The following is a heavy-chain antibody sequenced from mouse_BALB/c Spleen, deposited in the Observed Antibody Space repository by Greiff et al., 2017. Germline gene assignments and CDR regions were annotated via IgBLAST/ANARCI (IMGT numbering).Heavy chain of an antibody. CDR1: GFTFTDYY. J-gene: IGHJ4*01. CDR2: IRNKANGYTT. CDR3: AREDGNYGYYAMDY. Sequence: EVQRVESGGGLVQPGGSLRLSCATSGFTFTDYYMSWVRQPPGKALEWLGFIRNKANGYTTEYSASVKGRFTISRDNSQSILYLQMNTLRAEDSATYYCAREDGNYGYYAMDYWGQGTSVTVSS. D-gene: IGHD2-1*01. V-gene: IGHV7-3*02.